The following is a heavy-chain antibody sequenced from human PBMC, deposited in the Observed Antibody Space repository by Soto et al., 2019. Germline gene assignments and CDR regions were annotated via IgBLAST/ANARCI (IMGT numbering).Heavy chain of an antibody. Sequence: QVQLVQSGAEVKKPGASVKVSCKASGYTFTNYDINWVRQAPGQGLEWMGWISVYNDNTYYAQKFQGRVTMTTDTSTNTAYMERRSLTCDDTAVYYCARLKGSTWGWFDPWGQGTLVTVSS. CDR2: ISVYNDNT. J-gene: IGHJ5*02. D-gene: IGHD6-13*01. V-gene: IGHV1-18*01. CDR3: ARLKGSTWGWFDP. CDR1: GYTFTNYD.